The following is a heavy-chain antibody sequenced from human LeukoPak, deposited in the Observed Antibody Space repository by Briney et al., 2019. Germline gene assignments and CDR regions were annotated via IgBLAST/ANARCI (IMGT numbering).Heavy chain of an antibody. J-gene: IGHJ3*02. CDR1: GGSFSGYY. CDR2: INHSGST. CDR3: ARGARFIAARAFDI. D-gene: IGHD6-6*01. V-gene: IGHV4-34*01. Sequence: PSETLSLTCAVYGGSFSGYYWSWIRQPPGKGLEWIGEINHSGSTNYNPSLKSRVTISVDTSKNQFSLKLSFVTAADTAVYYCARGARFIAARAFDIWGPGTMVTVSS.